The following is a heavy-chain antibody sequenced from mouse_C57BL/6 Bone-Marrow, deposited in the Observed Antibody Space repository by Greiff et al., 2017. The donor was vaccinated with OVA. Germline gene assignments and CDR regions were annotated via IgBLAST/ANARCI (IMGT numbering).Heavy chain of an antibody. CDR3: SLRGDLKGHFDY. Sequence: EVHLVESGAELVKPGASVKLSCTASGFNIKDYYMHWVKQRTEQGLEWIGRIDPEDGETKYAPKFQGKATITADTSSNTAYLQLSSLTSEDTAVYYCSLRGDLKGHFDYWGQGTTLTVSS. D-gene: IGHD1-3*01. CDR1: GFNIKDYY. V-gene: IGHV14-2*01. CDR2: IDPEDGET. J-gene: IGHJ2*01.